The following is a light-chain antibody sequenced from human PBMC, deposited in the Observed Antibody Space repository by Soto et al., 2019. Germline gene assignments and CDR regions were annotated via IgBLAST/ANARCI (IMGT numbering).Light chain of an antibody. V-gene: IGKV3-15*01. J-gene: IGKJ2*01. CDR2: GAS. CDR3: QQYHNWPPQYT. CDR1: QSVASN. Sequence: EIVMTQSPASLSVSPGDGVTLSCRASQSVASNVAWYQQKPGQGPRLLIHGASTSAVGVPARFSGSGSGTDFTLTISSLQTEDFAVYYCQQYHNWPPQYTFGQGTKLQIK.